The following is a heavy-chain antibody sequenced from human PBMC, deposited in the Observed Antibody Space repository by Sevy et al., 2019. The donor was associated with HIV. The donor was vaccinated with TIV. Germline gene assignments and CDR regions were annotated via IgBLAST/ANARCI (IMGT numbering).Heavy chain of an antibody. D-gene: IGHD3-3*01. Sequence: ASVKVSCKASGYTFTSYGISWVRQAPGQGLEWMGWISAYNGDRNYAQMLQGRVTMTTDTSTSTAYMELTSLRSDDTAVYFCARGYYDFWSGYYRRDAFDSWGQGTRVTVSS. CDR1: GYTFTSYG. CDR2: ISAYNGDR. V-gene: IGHV1-18*01. J-gene: IGHJ3*02. CDR3: ARGYYDFWSGYYRRDAFDS.